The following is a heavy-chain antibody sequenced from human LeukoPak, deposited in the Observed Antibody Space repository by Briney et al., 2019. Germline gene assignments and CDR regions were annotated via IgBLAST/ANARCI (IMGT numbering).Heavy chain of an antibody. J-gene: IGHJ3*02. CDR3: ARVPPLGWFGEIDAFDI. CDR1: GGSISSGGYY. Sequence: SETLSLTCTVSGGSISSGGYYWSWIRQHPGKGLEWIGYIYYRGTTYYNPSLKSRVTISVDTSKNQFSLKLSSVTAADTAVYYCARVPPLGWFGEIDAFDIWGQGTMVTVSS. CDR2: IYYRGTT. V-gene: IGHV4-31*03. D-gene: IGHD3-10*01.